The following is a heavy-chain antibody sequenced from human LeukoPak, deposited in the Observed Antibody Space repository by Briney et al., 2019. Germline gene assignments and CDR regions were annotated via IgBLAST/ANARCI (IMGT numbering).Heavy chain of an antibody. V-gene: IGHV4-38-2*02. CDR2: IYYSGST. Sequence: SETLSLTCTVSGYSISSGYYWGWIRQPPGKGLEWIGSIYYSGSTYYNPSLKSRVTISVDTSKNQFSLKLSSVTAADTAVYYCAFSAAGTLGYDYWGQGTLVTVSS. CDR1: GYSISSGYY. J-gene: IGHJ4*02. CDR3: AFSAAGTLGYDY. D-gene: IGHD6-13*01.